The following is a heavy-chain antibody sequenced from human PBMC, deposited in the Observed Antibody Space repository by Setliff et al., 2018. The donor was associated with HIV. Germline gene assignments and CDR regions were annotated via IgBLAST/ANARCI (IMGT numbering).Heavy chain of an antibody. V-gene: IGHV4-34*12. Sequence: SETLSLTCAVYGWSFSGYYWSWIRQPPGRGLEWIGEIIHSGGTNYNRSLKSRVTISLDASQTRCSLTLASVTATDTAVYFCARRAVQGGSITISSWFDPWGQGTLVTVSS. CDR1: GWSFSGYY. CDR3: ARRAVQGGSITISSWFDP. D-gene: IGHD3-3*01. CDR2: IIHSGGT. J-gene: IGHJ5*02.